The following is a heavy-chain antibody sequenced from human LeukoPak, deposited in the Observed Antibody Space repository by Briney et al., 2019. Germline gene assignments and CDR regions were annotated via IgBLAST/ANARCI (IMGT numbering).Heavy chain of an antibody. Sequence: GESLKISCKGSGYSFTSYWIGWVRQMPGKGLEWMGIIYPGDSDTRYSPSFQGQVTISADKSISTAYLQWSSLKASDTAMYYCASTYYYDSSDMGAFDIWGQGTMVTVSS. D-gene: IGHD3-22*01. CDR3: ASTYYYDSSDMGAFDI. V-gene: IGHV5-51*01. CDR2: IYPGDSDT. J-gene: IGHJ3*02. CDR1: GYSFTSYW.